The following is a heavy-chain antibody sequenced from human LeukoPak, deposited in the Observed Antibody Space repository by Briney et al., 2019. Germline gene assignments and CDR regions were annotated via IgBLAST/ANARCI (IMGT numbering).Heavy chain of an antibody. J-gene: IGHJ4*02. CDR3: ARTYYYDSSGYPPFDY. V-gene: IGHV1-2*06. Sequence: ASVKVSCKASGYTFTAYYMRWVRQAPGQGLEWMGRTNPNSGGTNYAQKFQGRVTMTRDTSISTAYMELSRLRSDDTAVYYCARTYYYDSSGYPPFDYWGQGTLVTVSS. CDR1: GYTFTAYY. CDR2: TNPNSGGT. D-gene: IGHD3-22*01.